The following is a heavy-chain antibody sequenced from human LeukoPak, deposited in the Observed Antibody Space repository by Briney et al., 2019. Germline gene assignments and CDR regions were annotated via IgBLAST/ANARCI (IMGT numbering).Heavy chain of an antibody. Sequence: GSSVKVSCKASGGTFSSSAISWVRQAPGQGLEWMGGIIPIFGTANYAQKFQGRVTITADESTSTAYMELSSLRSEDTAVYYCARDVSPYSSGGKFDPWGQGTLVTVSS. D-gene: IGHD6-19*01. V-gene: IGHV1-69*01. CDR2: IIPIFGTA. CDR1: GGTFSSSA. CDR3: ARDVSPYSSGGKFDP. J-gene: IGHJ5*02.